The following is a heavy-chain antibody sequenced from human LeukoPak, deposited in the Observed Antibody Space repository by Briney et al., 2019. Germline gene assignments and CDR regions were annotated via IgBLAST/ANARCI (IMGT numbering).Heavy chain of an antibody. J-gene: IGHJ4*02. CDR1: GGTFSSYT. CDR3: AREGVFSDYVWED. Sequence: ASVKVSCKASGGTFSSYTISWVRQAPGQGLEWMGRIIPILGIANYAQKFQGRVTITADNSTSTAYMELSSLRSEDTAVYYCAREGVFSDYVWEDWGQGTLVTVSS. V-gene: IGHV1-69*04. CDR2: IIPILGIA. D-gene: IGHD3-16*01.